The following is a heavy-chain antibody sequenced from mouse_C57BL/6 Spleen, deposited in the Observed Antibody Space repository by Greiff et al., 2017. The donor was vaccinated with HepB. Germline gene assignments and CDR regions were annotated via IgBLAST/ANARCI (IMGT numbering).Heavy chain of an antibody. J-gene: IGHJ4*01. Sequence: VQLQQSGPGLVQPSQSLSITCTVSGFSLTSYGVHWVRQSPGKGLEWLGVIWRGGSTDYNAAFMSRLSITKDNSKSQVFFKMNSLQADDTAIYYCAKEGDYDEGYYAMDYWGQGTSVTVSS. CDR1: GFSLTSYG. V-gene: IGHV2-5*01. D-gene: IGHD2-4*01. CDR2: IWRGGST. CDR3: AKEGDYDEGYYAMDY.